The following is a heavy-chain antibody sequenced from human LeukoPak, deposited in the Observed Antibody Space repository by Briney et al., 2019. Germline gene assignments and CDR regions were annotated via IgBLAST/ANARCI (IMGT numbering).Heavy chain of an antibody. CDR3: AREGAQWELLSRAFDI. V-gene: IGHV1-46*01. CDR1: GYTFTSYY. J-gene: IGHJ3*02. D-gene: IGHD1-26*01. Sequence: ASVKVSCKASGYTFTSYYMHWVRQAPGQGLEWMGIINPSGGSTSYAQKFQGRVTMTRDMSTSTVYMELSSLRSEDTAVYYCAREGAQWELLSRAFDIWGQGTMVTVPS. CDR2: INPSGGST.